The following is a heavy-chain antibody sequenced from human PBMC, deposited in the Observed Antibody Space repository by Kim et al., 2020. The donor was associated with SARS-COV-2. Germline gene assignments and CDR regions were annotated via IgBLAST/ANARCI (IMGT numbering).Heavy chain of an antibody. D-gene: IGHD3-10*01. J-gene: IGHJ4*02. CDR1: GFIFSSYV. Sequence: GGSLRLSCAASGFIFSSYVMSWVRQAPGKGLEWVSTISGSGGSTYYTDSVKGRFTISRDNSKNTLYLQMNSLRAEDTAVYYCTKGRVTMGNSGSYYDGYWGQGTLVTVSS. V-gene: IGHV3-23*01. CDR2: ISGSGGST. CDR3: TKGRVTMGNSGSYYDGY.